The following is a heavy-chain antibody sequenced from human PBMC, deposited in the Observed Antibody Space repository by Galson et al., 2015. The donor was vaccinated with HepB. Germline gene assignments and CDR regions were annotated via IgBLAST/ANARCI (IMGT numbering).Heavy chain of an antibody. CDR3: AKGRGYSYGYDNWFDP. CDR1: GFSFGSYA. V-gene: IGHV3-23*01. Sequence: SLRLSCAASGFSFGSYAMSWVRQAPGKGLEWVSSISGSGDSTYYADSAKGRFTISRDNSRNTLYLQMNSLRAEDTAVYYCAKGRGYSYGYDNWFDPWGQGTLVTVSS. D-gene: IGHD5-18*01. CDR2: ISGSGDST. J-gene: IGHJ5*02.